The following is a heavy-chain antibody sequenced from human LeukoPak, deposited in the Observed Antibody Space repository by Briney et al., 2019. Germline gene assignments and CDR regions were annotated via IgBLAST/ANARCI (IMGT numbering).Heavy chain of an antibody. Sequence: PSGTLSLTCAVHGGSFSGFYWTWMRQTPGRGPEWIGENTHAGRTAYNPSFRSRATISVDTSHSQFSLQLSSVTAADTAVYYCARGLGEGYPDHWGQGTLVTVSS. CDR3: ARGLGEGYPDH. CDR2: NTHAGRT. CDR1: GGSFSGFY. V-gene: IGHV4-34*01. D-gene: IGHD5-24*01. J-gene: IGHJ4*02.